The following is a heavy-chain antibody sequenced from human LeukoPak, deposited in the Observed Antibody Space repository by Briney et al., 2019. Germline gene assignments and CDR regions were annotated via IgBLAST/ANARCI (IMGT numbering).Heavy chain of an antibody. Sequence: ASVKVSCKASGYTLTSFYMHWVRQAPGQGLEWMGIMNPSGGSTTYAQNFQGRVTLTRDTSTSTVYMELSSLRSEDTAIYYCARIRDGYNDAYDLWGQGTVVTVPS. V-gene: IGHV1-46*01. CDR2: MNPSGGST. D-gene: IGHD5-24*01. J-gene: IGHJ3*01. CDR1: GYTLTSFY. CDR3: ARIRDGYNDAYDL.